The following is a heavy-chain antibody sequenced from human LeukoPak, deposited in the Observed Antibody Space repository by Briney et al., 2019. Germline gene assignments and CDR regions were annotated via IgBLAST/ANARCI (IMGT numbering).Heavy chain of an antibody. CDR2: IIPILGIA. J-gene: IGHJ4*02. CDR1: GGTFSSYA. V-gene: IGHV1-69*04. CDR3: ASGRQLWYPFFDY. Sequence: SVKVSCKASGGTFSSYAISWVRQAPGQGLGWMGRIIPILGIANYAQKFQGRVTITADKSTSTAYMELSSLRSEDTAVYYCASGRQLWYPFFDYWGQGTLVTVSS. D-gene: IGHD5-18*01.